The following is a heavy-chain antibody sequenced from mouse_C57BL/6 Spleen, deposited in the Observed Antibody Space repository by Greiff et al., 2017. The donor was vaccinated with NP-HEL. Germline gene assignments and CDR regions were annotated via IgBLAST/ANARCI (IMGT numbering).Heavy chain of an antibody. V-gene: IGHV1-64*01. CDR2: IHPNSGST. Sequence: QVQLQQPGAELVKPGASVKLSCKASGYTFTSYWMHWVKQRPGQGLEWIGMIHPNSGSTNYNEKFKSKATLTVDKSSSTAYMQLSSLTSEDSAVYYCARKEDYYGSSYPFAYWGQGTLVTVSA. CDR3: ARKEDYYGSSYPFAY. J-gene: IGHJ3*01. D-gene: IGHD1-1*01. CDR1: GYTFTSYW.